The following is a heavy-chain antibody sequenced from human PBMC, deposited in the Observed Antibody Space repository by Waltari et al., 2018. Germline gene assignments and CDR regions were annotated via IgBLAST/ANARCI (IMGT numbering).Heavy chain of an antibody. J-gene: IGHJ4*02. CDR2: IYHGGDT. V-gene: IGHV4-38-2*01. D-gene: IGHD2-2*03. Sequence: QVQLQESGPGLVKPSETLPLTCDVSGYSINSGYYWGWIRQSPGKGLEWIATIYHGGDTFYNPSLKSRVTISMDTSKNQFSLKLNSVTAADTAVYYCSRQVLGYCTSAACRRLESWGQGTLVTVSS. CDR3: SRQVLGYCTSAACRRLES. CDR1: GYSINSGYY.